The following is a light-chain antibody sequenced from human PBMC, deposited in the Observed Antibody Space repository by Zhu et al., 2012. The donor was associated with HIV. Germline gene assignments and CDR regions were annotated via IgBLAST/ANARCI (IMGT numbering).Light chain of an antibody. V-gene: IGKV3-20*01. CDR1: QSVSSNY. CDR2: GVS. J-gene: IGKJ3*01. Sequence: EVVLTQSPGTLSLSPGERATLSCRASQSVSSNYLAWYQQKPGQAPRLLIYGVSSRATGIPDRFSGSGSGTDFTLTISRLEPEDFAVYYCQQYGSSLLLTFGLGPKWISN. CDR3: QQYGSSLLLT.